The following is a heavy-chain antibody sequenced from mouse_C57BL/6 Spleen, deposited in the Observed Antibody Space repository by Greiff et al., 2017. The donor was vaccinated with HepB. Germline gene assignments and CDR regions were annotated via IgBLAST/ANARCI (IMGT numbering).Heavy chain of an antibody. Sequence: VQLQQSGPELVKPGASVKISCKASGYAFSSSWMNWVKQRPGKGLEWIGRIYPGDGDTNYNGKFKGKATLTADKSSSTAYMQLSSLTSEDSAVYFCAISDSSGRVDYWGQGTTLTVSS. V-gene: IGHV1-82*01. J-gene: IGHJ2*01. D-gene: IGHD3-2*02. CDR3: AISDSSGRVDY. CDR2: IYPGDGDT. CDR1: GYAFSSSW.